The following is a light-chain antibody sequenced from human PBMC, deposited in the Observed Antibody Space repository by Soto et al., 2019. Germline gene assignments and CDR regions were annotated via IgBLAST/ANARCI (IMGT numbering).Light chain of an antibody. CDR2: DVS. J-gene: IGLJ1*01. Sequence: QSVLTQPASVSGSPGQSITISCTGTASDVGGYNSVSWYQQLPGKAPKLMIYDVSNRPSGVSSRFSGSKSGSTASLTISGLQAEDEADYYCSSYTSSSTYVFGTGTKLTVL. CDR3: SSYTSSSTYV. CDR1: ASDVGGYNS. V-gene: IGLV2-14*01.